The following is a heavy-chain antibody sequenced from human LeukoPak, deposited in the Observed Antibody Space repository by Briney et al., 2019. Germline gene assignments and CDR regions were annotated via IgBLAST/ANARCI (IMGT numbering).Heavy chain of an antibody. J-gene: IGHJ4*02. V-gene: IGHV3-30-3*01. CDR3: ASEWGYDSSGYSSDY. CDR2: ISYDGSNK. Sequence: GGSLRLSCAASGFTFSSYAMHWVRQAPGKGLEWVAVISYDGSNKYYADSVKGRFTISRDNSKNTLYLQMNSLRAEDTAVYYCASEWGYDSSGYSSDYWGQGTLVTVSS. D-gene: IGHD3-22*01. CDR1: GFTFSSYA.